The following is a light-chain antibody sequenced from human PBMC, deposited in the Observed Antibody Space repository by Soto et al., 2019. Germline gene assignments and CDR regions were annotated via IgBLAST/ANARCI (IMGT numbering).Light chain of an antibody. CDR2: DAS. Sequence: EIVLTQSPGTLSLSPGDIATLSCRASQSVNSNYLAWYQQKPGQAPRLLIYDASSRATGIPDRFGGSGSGTDFTLTISRLEPEDFAVYYCQQYGSSGTFGQGTKVDI. CDR3: QQYGSSGT. J-gene: IGKJ1*01. CDR1: QSVNSNY. V-gene: IGKV3-20*01.